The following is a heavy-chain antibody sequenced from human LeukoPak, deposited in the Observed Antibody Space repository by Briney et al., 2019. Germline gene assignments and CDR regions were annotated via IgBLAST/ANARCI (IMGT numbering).Heavy chain of an antibody. D-gene: IGHD6-19*01. CDR1: GFTFEDYG. V-gene: IGHV3-20*04. J-gene: IGHJ4*02. CDR3: ARVREWLVDGAQYFDY. CDR2: INWNGGST. Sequence: PGRSLRLSCAASGFTFEDYGMSWVRQAPGKGLEWVSGINWNGGSTGYADSVKGRFTISRDNAKNSLYLQMNSLRAEDTALYYCARVREWLVDGAQYFDYWGQGTLVTVSS.